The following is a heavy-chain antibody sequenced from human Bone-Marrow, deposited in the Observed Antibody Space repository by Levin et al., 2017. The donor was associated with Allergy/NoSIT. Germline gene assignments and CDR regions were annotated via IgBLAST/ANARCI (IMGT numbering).Heavy chain of an antibody. V-gene: IGHV3-66*01. J-gene: IGHJ4*02. CDR1: GFTVSSNY. D-gene: IGHD4-23*01. CDR3: ARENYGGGY. Sequence: LSLTCAASGFTVSSNYMSWVRQAPGKGLEWVSVIFSGGTTYYADSVKGRFTISRDNSKNTLYLQMNSLRAEDTAMYYCARENYGGGYWGQGTLVTVSS. CDR2: IFSGGTT.